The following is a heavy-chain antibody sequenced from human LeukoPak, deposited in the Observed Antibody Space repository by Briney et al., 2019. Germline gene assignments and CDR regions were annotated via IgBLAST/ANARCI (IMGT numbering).Heavy chain of an antibody. Sequence: PGGSLRLSCAASGFTFSSYSMNWVRQAPGKGLGWVSSISSSSSYIYYADSVKGRFTISRDNAKNSLYLQMNSLRAEDTAVYYCAREVRTSCYEMDVWGQGTTVTVSS. V-gene: IGHV3-21*01. CDR3: AREVRTSCYEMDV. D-gene: IGHD2-2*01. J-gene: IGHJ6*02. CDR2: ISSSSSYI. CDR1: GFTFSSYS.